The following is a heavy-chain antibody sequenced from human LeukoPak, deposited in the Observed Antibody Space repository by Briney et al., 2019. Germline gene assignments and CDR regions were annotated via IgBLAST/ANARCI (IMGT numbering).Heavy chain of an antibody. CDR2: IYYRGNT. V-gene: IGHV4-59*01. D-gene: IGHD3-22*01. Sequence: PSETLSLTCFVSGSSISSYYWSWIRQPPGKGLEWIGYIYYRGNTYYNPSLKSRVTISLDTSKNQFSLRLSSVTAADTAVYHCARGIYDRSGFSYYYYHMDVWGKGTTVTVSS. CDR1: GSSISSYY. J-gene: IGHJ6*03. CDR3: ARGIYDRSGFSYYYYHMDV.